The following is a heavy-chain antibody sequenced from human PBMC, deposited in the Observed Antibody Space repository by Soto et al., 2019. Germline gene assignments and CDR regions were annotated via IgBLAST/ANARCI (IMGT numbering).Heavy chain of an antibody. CDR2: ISGSGGSP. D-gene: IGHD2-2*01. V-gene: IGHV3-23*01. CDR1: GFTFSDYA. J-gene: IGHJ4*02. Sequence: EVLLLESGGGLVQPGGSLRLSCAASGFTFSDYAMSWVRQAPGKGLEWVSGISGSGGSPYYADSVKGRFTISRDNSKNTLYVQMSSLRAEDTAVYSCAKHTPGATNFDYWGQGTLVTVSS. CDR3: AKHTPGATNFDY.